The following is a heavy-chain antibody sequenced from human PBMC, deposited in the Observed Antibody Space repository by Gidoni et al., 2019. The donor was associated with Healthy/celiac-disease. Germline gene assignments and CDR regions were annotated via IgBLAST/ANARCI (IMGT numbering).Heavy chain of an antibody. CDR3: ARGHGPGGYYFDY. CDR2: INHSGSP. J-gene: IGHJ4*02. Sequence: QVQLQQWCAGLLTPSETLSLTSAVYGGSFSGYHWRWIRQPPGKGLEWIGEINHSGSPNYNPTLKSRVTISVDTSKNQFSLKLSSVTAADTAVYYCARGHGPGGYYFDYWGQGTLVTVSS. CDR1: GGSFSGYH. V-gene: IGHV4-34*01. D-gene: IGHD7-27*01.